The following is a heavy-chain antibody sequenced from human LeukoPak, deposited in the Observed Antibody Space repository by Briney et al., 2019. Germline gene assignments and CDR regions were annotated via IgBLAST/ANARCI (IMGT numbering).Heavy chain of an antibody. J-gene: IGHJ6*03. CDR3: ARVDRYHYYLDV. V-gene: IGHV1-69*05. CDR1: GGTFSSYA. CDR2: IMPLFNTA. Sequence: ASVKVSCKASGGTFSSYAISWVRQAPGQGLEWMGGIMPLFNTANYAQQFQGRVTITTDESTSTAYMELSSLRFEDTAMYYCARVDRYHYYLDVWGKGTTVTVSS.